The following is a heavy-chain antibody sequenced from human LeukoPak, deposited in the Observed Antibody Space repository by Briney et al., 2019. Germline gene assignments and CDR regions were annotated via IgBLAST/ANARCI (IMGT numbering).Heavy chain of an antibody. CDR3: ARDDFLRFGGNYFDY. CDR2: IYHSGST. D-gene: IGHD3-3*01. Sequence: SETLSLTCTVSGYSISSGYYWGWIRQPPGKGLEWIGSIYHSGSTYYNPSLKSRVTISVDASKNQFSLKLSSVTAADTAVYYCARDDFLRFGGNYFDYWGQGTLVTVSS. V-gene: IGHV4-38-2*02. CDR1: GYSISSGYY. J-gene: IGHJ4*02.